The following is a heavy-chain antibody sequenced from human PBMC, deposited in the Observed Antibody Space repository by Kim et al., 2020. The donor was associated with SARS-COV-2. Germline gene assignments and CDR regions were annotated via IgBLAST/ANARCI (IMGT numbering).Heavy chain of an antibody. CDR2: IGGDDSK. CDR3: GKDLHDYSAMDV. D-gene: IGHD4-17*01. Sequence: GGSLRLSCAASGFIFGNYAMTWVRQAPGKGLQWVSSIGGDDSKHYADSVKGRFTISRDNSKSTLYLQLNSLRVEDTAVYYCGKDLHDYSAMDVWGQGTTVTVSS. V-gene: IGHV3-23*01. CDR1: GFIFGNYA. J-gene: IGHJ6*02.